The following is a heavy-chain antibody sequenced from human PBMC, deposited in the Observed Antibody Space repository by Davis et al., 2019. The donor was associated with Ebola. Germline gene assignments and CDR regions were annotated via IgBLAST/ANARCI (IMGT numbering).Heavy chain of an antibody. CDR1: GGSITSSY. V-gene: IGHV4-59*04. J-gene: IGHJ4*02. D-gene: IGHD4-11*01. Sequence: PSETLSLTCTVSGGSITSSYWSWIRQPPGKGLEWIGSIFHSGTTYYNPSLKSRVTISVDTSKNQFSLKLSSVTAADTAVYYCAGADYSNTADYWGQGTLVTVSS. CDR2: IFHSGTT. CDR3: AGADYSNTADY.